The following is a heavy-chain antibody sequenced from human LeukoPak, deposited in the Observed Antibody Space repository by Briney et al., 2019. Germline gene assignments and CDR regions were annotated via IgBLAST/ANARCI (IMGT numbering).Heavy chain of an antibody. CDR2: TYYRSKWYN. CDR1: GDSVSSNSAA. Sequence: SQTLSLTCAISGDSVSSNSAAWNGIRQSPSRGLEWLGRTYYRSKWYNDYAVSVKGRITINPDTSKNQFSLQLNSMTPEDTAVYYCVRGGPVAGLNYWGQGTLVTVSS. CDR3: VRGGPVAGLNY. D-gene: IGHD6-19*01. J-gene: IGHJ4*02. V-gene: IGHV6-1*01.